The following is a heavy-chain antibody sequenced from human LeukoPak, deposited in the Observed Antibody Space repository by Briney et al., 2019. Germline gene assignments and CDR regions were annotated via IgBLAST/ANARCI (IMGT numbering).Heavy chain of an antibody. CDR1: GGSISSSSYY. CDR2: IFYSGST. D-gene: IGHD3-22*01. CDR3: ARQFYYDSGGSHY. V-gene: IGHV4-39*01. J-gene: IGHJ4*02. Sequence: SETLSLTCTVSGGSISSSSYYWGWIRQPPGKGLEWIGSIFYSGSTYYNPSLESRVTISVDTSKNQFSLKLSSVTAADTAVYYCARQFYYDSGGSHYWGQGTLITVSS.